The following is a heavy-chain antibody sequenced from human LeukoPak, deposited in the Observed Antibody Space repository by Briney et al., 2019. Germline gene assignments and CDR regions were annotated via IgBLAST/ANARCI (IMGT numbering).Heavy chain of an antibody. CDR3: ARDWVAGVPFDAFDI. J-gene: IGHJ3*02. V-gene: IGHV3-7*03. D-gene: IGHD3-10*01. Sequence: PGGSLRLFCAASGFTLRSYWMSWVRQAPGKGLEWVANIKEDGSEKYYVDSVKGRFTISRDNAKNSLYLHMNSLTAEDTTMYYCARDWVAGVPFDAFDIWGQGTMVSVSS. CDR2: IKEDGSEK. CDR1: GFTLRSYW.